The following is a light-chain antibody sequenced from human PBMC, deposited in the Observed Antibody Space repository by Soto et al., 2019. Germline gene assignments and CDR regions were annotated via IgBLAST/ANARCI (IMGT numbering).Light chain of an antibody. V-gene: IGKV3-20*01. CDR3: QQYGSSPRVT. Sequence: EIVLTQSPCTLSLSPGERATLSCRASQSVSSSYLAWYQQKPGQAPRLLIYGASSRATDIPDRFSGSGSGTDFTLTISRLEPEDFAVYYCQQYGSSPRVTFGPGTKVDIK. J-gene: IGKJ3*01. CDR1: QSVSSSY. CDR2: GAS.